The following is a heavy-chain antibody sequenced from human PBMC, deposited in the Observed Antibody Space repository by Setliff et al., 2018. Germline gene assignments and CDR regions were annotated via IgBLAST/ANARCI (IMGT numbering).Heavy chain of an antibody. V-gene: IGHV1-69*05. CDR1: GGSFRNSG. CDR2: IVPIYGPA. CDR3: AKASVWVVDANCGSFDV. D-gene: IGHD2-15*01. Sequence: SVKVSCKASGGSFRNSGSGWVRQAPGQGLEWIGGIVPIYGPAKYAQRFQGRVEITTDESTNTAYMELSSLTSDDTATYYCAKASVWVVDANCGSFDVWGQGTVVTVSS. J-gene: IGHJ3*01.